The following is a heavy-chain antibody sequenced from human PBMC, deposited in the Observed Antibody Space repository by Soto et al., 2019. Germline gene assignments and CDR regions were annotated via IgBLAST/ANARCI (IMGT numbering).Heavy chain of an antibody. J-gene: IGHJ6*02. V-gene: IGHV3-33*01. CDR2: IWYDGSNK. D-gene: IGHD3-3*01. Sequence: TGGSLRLSCAASGFTFSSYGMHWVRQAPGKGLEWVAVIWYDGSNKYYADSVKGRFTISRDNSKNTLYLQMNSLRAEDTAVYYCARDLRRITIFGVFYPKLGHCYYCMDVWGQGTTVTVSS. CDR1: GFTFSSYG. CDR3: ARDLRRITIFGVFYPKLGHCYYCMDV.